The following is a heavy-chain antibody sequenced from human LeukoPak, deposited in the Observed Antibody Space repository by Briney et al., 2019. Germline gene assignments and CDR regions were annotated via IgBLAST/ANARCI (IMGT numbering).Heavy chain of an antibody. Sequence: GASVKVSCKASGYTFTSYYMHWVRQAPGQGLEWMGWINPNSGGTNYAQKFQGRVTMTRDTSISTAYMELSRLRSDDTAVYYCAIGHYYGSGSNWFDPWGQGTLVTVSS. CDR1: GYTFTSYY. CDR3: AIGHYYGSGSNWFDP. J-gene: IGHJ5*02. D-gene: IGHD3-10*01. CDR2: INPNSGGT. V-gene: IGHV1-2*02.